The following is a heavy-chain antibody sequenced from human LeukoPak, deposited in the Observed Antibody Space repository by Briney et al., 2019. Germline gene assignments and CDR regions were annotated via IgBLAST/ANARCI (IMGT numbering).Heavy chain of an antibody. Sequence: GGSLRLSCAASGFTFSSYVMHWVRQAPGKGLEWVAVISYDGSNKYYADSVKGRFTISRDNSKNTLYLQMNSLRAEDTAVYYCARDSRVLELWYYFDYWGQGTLVTVSS. CDR1: GFTFSSYV. D-gene: IGHD2-21*01. V-gene: IGHV3-30-3*01. J-gene: IGHJ4*02. CDR2: ISYDGSNK. CDR3: ARDSRVLELWYYFDY.